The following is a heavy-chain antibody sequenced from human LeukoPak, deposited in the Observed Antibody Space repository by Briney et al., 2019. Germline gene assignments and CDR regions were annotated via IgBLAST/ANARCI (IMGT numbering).Heavy chain of an antibody. CDR2: IYHTGNT. CDR3: ARQPNEPAIAVPKRGPGNWCFDL. Sequence: SSETLSLTCTVSGDSISSYYWNWIRQFPGKGLEWIGYIYHTGNTNYNPSLKSRVSISVDTSKNQFSLKLNSVTAADTAVYYCARQPNEPAIAVPKRGPGNWCFDLWGRGTLITVSS. D-gene: IGHD6-19*01. J-gene: IGHJ2*01. CDR1: GDSISSYY. V-gene: IGHV4-59*08.